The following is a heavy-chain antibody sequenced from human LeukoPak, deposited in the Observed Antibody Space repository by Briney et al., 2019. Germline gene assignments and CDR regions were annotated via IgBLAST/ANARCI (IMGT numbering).Heavy chain of an antibody. D-gene: IGHD5-18*01. V-gene: IGHV4-34*01. CDR3: ARRLGTWIQLWPPFHY. CDR1: GGSFSGYY. Sequence: SETLSLTCAVYGGSFSGYYWSWIRQPPGKGLEWIGEINHSGSTNYNPSLKSRVTISVDTSKNQVPLTQSSVTPADTAVYSCARRLGTWIQLWPPFHYWGQGTLVTASS. J-gene: IGHJ4*02. CDR2: INHSGST.